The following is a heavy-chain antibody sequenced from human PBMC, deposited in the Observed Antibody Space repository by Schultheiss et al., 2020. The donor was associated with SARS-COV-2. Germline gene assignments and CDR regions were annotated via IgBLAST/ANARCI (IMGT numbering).Heavy chain of an antibody. D-gene: IGHD4-17*01. V-gene: IGHV1-2*02. CDR2: INPNSGGT. Sequence: ASVKVSCKASGYTFTDYYIHWVRQAPGQGLEWMGWINPNSGGTNYAQKFQGRVTMTRDTSISTAYMELSRLRSDDTAVYYCARGDYGDLGFDYWGQGTLVTVSS. CDR1: GYTFTDYY. CDR3: ARGDYGDLGFDY. J-gene: IGHJ4*02.